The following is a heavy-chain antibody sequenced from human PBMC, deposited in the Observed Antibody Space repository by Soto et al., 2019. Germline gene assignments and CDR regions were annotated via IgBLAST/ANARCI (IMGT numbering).Heavy chain of an antibody. CDR2: IWYDASNK. CDR3: ARGRVDGGELDL. CDR1: GFTFRTYG. Sequence: VQLVESGGGVVQPGRSLRLSCAASGFTFRTYGMYWVRQAPGKGLEWVAVIWYDASNKYYADSVKGRFTISRDNSENTLYLHMNSLRPEDTAVYYCARGRVDGGELDLWGQGTLVTVSS. J-gene: IGHJ4*02. V-gene: IGHV3-33*01. D-gene: IGHD1-26*01.